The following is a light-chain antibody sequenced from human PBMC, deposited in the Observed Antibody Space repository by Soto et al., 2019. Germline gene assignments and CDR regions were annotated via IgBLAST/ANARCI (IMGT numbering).Light chain of an antibody. CDR3: SSYTDSSTVI. Sequence: QSALTQPASVYGSPGQLITISCTGTSSDIGTYHYVSWYQQYPGKAPKLIIFDVNSRPSGVSERFLGSKSGNTASLAVSGLQAEDEADYYCSSYTDSSTVIFGGGTKLTVL. J-gene: IGLJ2*01. CDR1: SSDIGTYHY. V-gene: IGLV2-14*03. CDR2: DVN.